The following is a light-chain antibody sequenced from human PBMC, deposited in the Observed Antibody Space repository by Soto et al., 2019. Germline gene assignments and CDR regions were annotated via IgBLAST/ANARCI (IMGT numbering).Light chain of an antibody. V-gene: IGKV3D-15*01. CDR3: QQYNTWPPIT. CDR1: QSVSSN. J-gene: IGKJ5*01. CDR2: GAS. Sequence: EIVMTQSPATPSVSPGEGAPPPCRASQSVSSNLAWYQQKPGQAPRLLIYGASNRATGIPDRFSGSGSGTEFTLTISSLQSADFAVYYCQQYNTWPPITFGQGTRLEIK.